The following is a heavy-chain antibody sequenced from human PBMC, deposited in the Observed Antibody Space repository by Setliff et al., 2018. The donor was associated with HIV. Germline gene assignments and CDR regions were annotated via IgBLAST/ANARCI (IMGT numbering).Heavy chain of an antibody. CDR3: SRDVGVPGRGNALEY. CDR1: GSTLGGNY. V-gene: IGHV1-2*02. J-gene: IGHJ4*02. CDR2: IDPNSGGT. D-gene: IGHD3-10*01. Sequence: ASVKVSCKASGSTLGGNYMHWVRQAPGQGLEWMGWIDPNSGGTHYAQKFEGRVTMTRDTTVNTVYIEVSSLRSDDTAVYYCSRDVGVPGRGNALEYWGQRIPVTVSS.